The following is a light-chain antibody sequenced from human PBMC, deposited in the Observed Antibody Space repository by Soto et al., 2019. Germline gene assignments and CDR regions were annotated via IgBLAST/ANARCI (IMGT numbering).Light chain of an antibody. Sequence: QSVLTQPASVSGSPGQSITIPCTGISRDIGNYDRVSWYQHHPGKAPKLMIYEGSKRPSGVSHRFSGSKSGNTASLTVSGLQTEDEADYYCCSYVGPITLVLFGGGTKLTVL. J-gene: IGLJ2*01. CDR1: SRDIGNYDR. CDR3: CSYVGPITLVL. CDR2: EGS. V-gene: IGLV2-23*01.